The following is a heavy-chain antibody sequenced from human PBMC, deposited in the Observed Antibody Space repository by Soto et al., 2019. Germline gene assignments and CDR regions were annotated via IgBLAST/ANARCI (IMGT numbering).Heavy chain of an antibody. D-gene: IGHD3-16*02. CDR3: AREYVWASARSYYYYGMDV. CDR2: IIPIFGTA. J-gene: IGHJ6*02. Sequence: SVKVSCKASGGTFSSYAISWVRQAPGQGLEWMGGIIPIFGTANYAQKFQGRVTITADESTSTAYMELSSLRSEDTAVYYCAREYVWASARSYYYYGMDVWGQGTTVTVSS. V-gene: IGHV1-69*13. CDR1: GGTFSSYA.